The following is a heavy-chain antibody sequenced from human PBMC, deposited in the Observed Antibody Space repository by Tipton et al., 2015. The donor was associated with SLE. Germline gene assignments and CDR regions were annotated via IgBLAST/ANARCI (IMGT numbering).Heavy chain of an antibody. CDR1: GYSFTSYW. CDR3: ARLTTPRGYSYGFDY. D-gene: IGHD5-18*01. V-gene: IGHV5-51*01. Sequence: QLVQSEAEVKKPGESLKISCKGSGYSFTSYWIGWVRQMPGKGLEWMGIIYPGDSDTRYSPSFQGQVTISADKSISTAYLQWSSLKASDTAMYYCARLTTPRGYSYGFDYWGQGTLVTVSS. J-gene: IGHJ4*02. CDR2: IYPGDSDT.